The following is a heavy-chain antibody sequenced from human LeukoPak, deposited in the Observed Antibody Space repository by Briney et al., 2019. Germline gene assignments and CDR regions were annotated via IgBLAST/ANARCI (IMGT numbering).Heavy chain of an antibody. CDR3: AKAVPTVTPYFDY. CDR2: ISYDGSNK. J-gene: IGHJ4*02. Sequence: GRSLRLSCAASGFTFSSYGMHWVRQAPGKGLEWVAVISYDGSNKYYADSVKGRFTISRDNSKNTLYLQMNSLRAEDTAVYYCAKAVPTVTPYFDYWGQGTLVTVSS. D-gene: IGHD4-17*01. V-gene: IGHV3-30*18. CDR1: GFTFSSYG.